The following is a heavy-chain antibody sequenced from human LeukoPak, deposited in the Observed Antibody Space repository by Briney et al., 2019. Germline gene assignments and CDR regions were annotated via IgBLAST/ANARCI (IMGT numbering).Heavy chain of an antibody. D-gene: IGHD2-2*01. Sequence: PGGSLRLSCAASGFTFSSYEMNWVRQAPGKGLEWVSYISSSGSTIYYADSVKGRFTISRDNAKNSLYLQMNSLRAEDTAVYYCARGSGYRSSTSCYVVRDYWGQGTLVTVPS. V-gene: IGHV3-48*03. CDR1: GFTFSSYE. CDR3: ARGSGYRSSTSCYVVRDY. CDR2: ISSSGSTI. J-gene: IGHJ4*02.